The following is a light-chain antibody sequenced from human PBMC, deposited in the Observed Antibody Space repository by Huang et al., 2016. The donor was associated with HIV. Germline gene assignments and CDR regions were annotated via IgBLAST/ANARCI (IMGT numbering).Light chain of an antibody. J-gene: IGKJ5*01. CDR2: AAS. CDR3: MQGIHPIT. CDR1: QSLLHSDGKTY. Sequence: IVMTQTPLSLPVTPGQPASMSCKSSQSLLHSDGKTYLYWYLQKPGQSPQLLMYAASSQLAGVPDRFTGRGSGTEFTLNISRVEADDVGVYYCMQGIHPITFGQETRLDIK. V-gene: IGKV2-29*02.